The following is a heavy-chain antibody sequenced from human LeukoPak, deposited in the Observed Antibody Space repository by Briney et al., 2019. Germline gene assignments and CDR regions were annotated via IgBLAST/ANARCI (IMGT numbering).Heavy chain of an antibody. CDR2: IYYSGST. CDR3: ARRNVGATSTYFGS. J-gene: IGHJ4*02. CDR1: GGSISSYY. Sequence: SETLSLTCTVSGGSISSYYWSWIRQPPGKGLEWIGYIYYSGSTNYNPSLKSRVTISVVTSKNQFSLKLSSVTAADTAVYYCARRNVGATSTYFGSWGQGTLVTVSS. D-gene: IGHD1-26*01. V-gene: IGHV4-59*08.